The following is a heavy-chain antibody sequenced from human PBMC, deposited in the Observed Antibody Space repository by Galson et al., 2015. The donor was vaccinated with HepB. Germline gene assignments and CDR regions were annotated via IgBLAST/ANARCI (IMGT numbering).Heavy chain of an antibody. J-gene: IGHJ4*02. CDR3: ARLRYYYDSRGYFPY. CDR1: GASISSYY. Sequence: ETLSLTCTVSGASISSYYWSWIRQPPGKGLEWIEYIYYSGSTNFNPSLKSRVSMSVDTSKNQFSLKLNAVTAADSAVYYCARLRYYYDSRGYFPYWGQGIPVTVSS. CDR2: IYYSGST. D-gene: IGHD3-22*01. V-gene: IGHV4-59*01.